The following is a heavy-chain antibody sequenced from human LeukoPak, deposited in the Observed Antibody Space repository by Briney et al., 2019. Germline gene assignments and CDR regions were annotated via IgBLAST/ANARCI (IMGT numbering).Heavy chain of an antibody. D-gene: IGHD2-2*02. CDR2: IIPIFGTA. J-gene: IGHJ5*02. CDR1: GGTFSSYA. Sequence: SVKVSCKASGGTFSSYAISWVRQAPGQGLEWMGGIIPIFGTANYAQKFQGRVTITTDESTSTAYMELSSLRSEDTAVYYGARVVGIVVVPAAIRTGWFDPWGQGTLVTVSS. V-gene: IGHV1-69*05. CDR3: ARVVGIVVVPAAIRTGWFDP.